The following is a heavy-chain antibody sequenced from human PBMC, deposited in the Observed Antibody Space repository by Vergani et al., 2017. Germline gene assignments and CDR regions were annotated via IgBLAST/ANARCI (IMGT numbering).Heavy chain of an antibody. J-gene: IGHJ6*02. CDR3: AREVVPDV. CDR1: GFTVSSNY. Sequence: EVQLLESGGGLVQPGGSLRLSCAASGFTVSSNYMSWVRQAPGKGLEWVSVIYSGGSTYYADSVKGRFTISRDNSKNTLYLRMNSLRAEDTAVYYCAREVVPDVGGQGTTVTVSS. V-gene: IGHV3-66*02. CDR2: IYSGGST.